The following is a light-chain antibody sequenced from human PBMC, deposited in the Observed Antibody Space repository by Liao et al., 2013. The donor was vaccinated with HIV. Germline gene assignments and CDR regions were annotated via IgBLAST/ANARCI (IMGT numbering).Light chain of an antibody. CDR1: ALSNQY. V-gene: IGLV3-25*03. J-gene: IGLJ3*02. CDR3: QVWDSGTSHRV. Sequence: SYELTQPPSVSVSPGQTARITCSGDALSNQYAYWYQQKPGQAPVLVIYNDSERPSGIPERFSGSSSGTTVTLTISGVQAEDEADYYCQVWDSGTSHRVFGGGTKLTVL. CDR2: NDS.